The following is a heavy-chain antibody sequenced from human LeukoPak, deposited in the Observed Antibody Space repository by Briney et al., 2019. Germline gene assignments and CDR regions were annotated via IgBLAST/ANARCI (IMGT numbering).Heavy chain of an antibody. CDR3: ASSRRPEPAGY. J-gene: IGHJ4*02. V-gene: IGHV4-31*03. CDR2: IYYSGST. CDR1: GGSISSGGYY. Sequence: PSQTLSLTCTVSGGSISSGGYYGSWIRQHPGKGLEWIGYIYYSGSTYYNPSLKSRVTISVDTSKNQFSLKLSSVTAADTAVYYCASSRRPEPAGYWGQGTLVTVSS. D-gene: IGHD2-2*01.